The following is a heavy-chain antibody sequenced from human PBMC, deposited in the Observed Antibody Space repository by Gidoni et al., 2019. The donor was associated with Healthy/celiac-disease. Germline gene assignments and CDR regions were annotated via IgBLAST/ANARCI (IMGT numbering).Heavy chain of an antibody. V-gene: IGHV4-34*01. Sequence: QVQLQQWGAGLLKPSETLSLTCAVYGGSFSGYYWSWIRQPPGKGLEWSGEINHSGSTNYNPSLKSRVTISVDTSKNQFSLKLSSVTAADTAVYYCARLGRRIILGAAGYFDYWGQGTLVTVSS. CDR2: INHSGST. CDR1: GGSFSGYY. J-gene: IGHJ4*02. D-gene: IGHD6-13*01. CDR3: ARLGRRIILGAAGYFDY.